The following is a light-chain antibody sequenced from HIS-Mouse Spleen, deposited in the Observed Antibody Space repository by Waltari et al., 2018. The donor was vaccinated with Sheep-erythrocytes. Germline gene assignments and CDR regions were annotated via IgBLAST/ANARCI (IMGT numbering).Light chain of an antibody. V-gene: IGLV2-23*01. CDR1: RSDVWSYNL. Sequence: QSALTQPASVSGSPGQSITISFTGTRSDVWSYNLVSWYQQHPGKAPKLMIYEGSKWPSGVSNRFSGSKSGNTASLTISGLQAEDEADYYCCSYAGSSTWVFGGGTKLTVL. CDR3: CSYAGSSTWV. CDR2: EGS. J-gene: IGLJ3*02.